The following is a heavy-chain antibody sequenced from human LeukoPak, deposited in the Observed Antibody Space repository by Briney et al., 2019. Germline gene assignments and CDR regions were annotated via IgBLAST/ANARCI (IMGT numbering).Heavy chain of an antibody. Sequence: KASETLSLTCTVSGGSISSFYWSWIRQPPGKGLEWIGEINHSGSTNYNPSLKSRVTISVDTSKNQFSLKLSSVTAADTAVYYCARGRIQLWFRQNPLFDYWGQGTLVTVSS. J-gene: IGHJ4*02. CDR2: INHSGST. CDR3: ARGRIQLWFRQNPLFDY. V-gene: IGHV4-34*01. D-gene: IGHD5-18*01. CDR1: GGSISSFY.